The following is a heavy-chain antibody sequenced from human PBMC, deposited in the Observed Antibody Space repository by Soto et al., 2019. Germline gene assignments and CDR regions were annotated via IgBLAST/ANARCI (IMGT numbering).Heavy chain of an antibody. Sequence: SLRLSCAASGFTFSSYAMHWVRQAPGKGLEWVAVISYDGSNKYYADSVKGRFTISRDNSKNTLYLQMNSLRAEDTAVYYCARDSAYGDYVDYWGQGTLVTVSS. D-gene: IGHD4-17*01. CDR1: GFTFSSYA. CDR3: ARDSAYGDYVDY. J-gene: IGHJ4*02. CDR2: ISYDGSNK. V-gene: IGHV3-30-3*01.